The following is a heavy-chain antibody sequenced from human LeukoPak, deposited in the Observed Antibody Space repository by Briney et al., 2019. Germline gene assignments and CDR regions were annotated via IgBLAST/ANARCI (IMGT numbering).Heavy chain of an antibody. CDR1: GFTFSSYA. CDR2: ISGSGGST. D-gene: IGHD3-10*01. V-gene: IGHV3-23*01. J-gene: IGHJ4*02. CDR3: AKSPGLLWFGERNYFDY. Sequence: GGSLRLSCTVSGFTFSSYAMSWVRQAPGKGLEWVSAISGSGGSTYYADSVKGRFTISRDNSKNTLYLQMNSLRAEDTAVYYCAKSPGLLWFGERNYFDYWGQGTLVTVSS.